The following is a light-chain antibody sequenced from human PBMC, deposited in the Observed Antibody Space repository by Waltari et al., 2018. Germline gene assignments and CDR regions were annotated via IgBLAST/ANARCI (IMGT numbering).Light chain of an antibody. CDR1: ALPKQY. J-gene: IGLJ2*01. CDR3: QTTDSSGIYS. Sequence: SYALTQPPSVSVSPGQTATITCSGDALPKQYVYWYQQRPGRAPVLVIYKDTERPSGIPERFSGSSSGKTVSLTRSGVQAEDEADYYCQTTDSSGIYSFGGGTKLTVL. CDR2: KDT. V-gene: IGLV3-25*03.